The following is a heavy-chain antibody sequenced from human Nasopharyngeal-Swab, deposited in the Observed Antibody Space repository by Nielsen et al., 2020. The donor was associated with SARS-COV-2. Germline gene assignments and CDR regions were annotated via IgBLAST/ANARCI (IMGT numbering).Heavy chain of an antibody. CDR2: INHAGST. CDR1: GGSFTTYY. Sequence: SETLSLTCAVYGGSFTTYYWNWIRQSPGKGLEWIAEINHAGSTNYSPSLKSRITISVDTSKKQISLQLSSVTAADTAVYYCVRSSSWYYFDYWAQGTQVTVSS. V-gene: IGHV4-34*01. D-gene: IGHD6-13*01. CDR3: VRSSSWYYFDY. J-gene: IGHJ4*02.